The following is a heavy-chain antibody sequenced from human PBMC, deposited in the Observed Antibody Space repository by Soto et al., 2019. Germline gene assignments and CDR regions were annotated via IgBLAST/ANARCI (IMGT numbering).Heavy chain of an antibody. D-gene: IGHD3-22*01. Sequence: SQTLSLTCAISGDSVSSNSAAWNWIRQSPSRGLEWLGRTYYRSKWYNDYAVSVKSRITINPDTSKNQFSLQLNSVTPEDTAVYYCARGYYYDSSGYYAFDIWGQGTMVTVSS. CDR2: TYYRSKWYN. V-gene: IGHV6-1*01. CDR3: ARGYYYDSSGYYAFDI. CDR1: GDSVSSNSAA. J-gene: IGHJ3*02.